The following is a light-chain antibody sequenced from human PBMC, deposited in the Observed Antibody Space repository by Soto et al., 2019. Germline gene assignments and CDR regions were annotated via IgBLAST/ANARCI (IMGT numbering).Light chain of an antibody. CDR3: QHYGSSPYT. J-gene: IGKJ2*01. CDR1: QSLSSGS. V-gene: IGKV3-20*01. Sequence: EIVLTQSPGTLSLSPGERATLSCRASQSLSSGSLAWYQQKPGQAPRLLLYGASNRATGIPDRFSGSGSGTDFTLNISRLEPEDFAVYSCQHYGSSPYTFGQGTKLEI. CDR2: GAS.